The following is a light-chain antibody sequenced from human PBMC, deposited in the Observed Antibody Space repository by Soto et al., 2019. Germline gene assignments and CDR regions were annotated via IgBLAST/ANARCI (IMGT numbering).Light chain of an antibody. CDR1: QSVSRSY. CDR3: QQYGSSPLT. Sequence: DIVLTQSPGTLSLSPGDTATLSCRASQSVSRSYLAWYQQKPGQAPRLLIYGASIRATGIPDRFSGSGSGTDFTLTLSRLEPEDFAVYYCQQYGSSPLTFGGGTKVEIK. J-gene: IGKJ4*01. CDR2: GAS. V-gene: IGKV3-20*01.